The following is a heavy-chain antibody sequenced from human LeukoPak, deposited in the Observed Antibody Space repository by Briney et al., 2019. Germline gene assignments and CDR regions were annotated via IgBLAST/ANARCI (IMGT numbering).Heavy chain of an antibody. J-gene: IGHJ4*02. D-gene: IGHD4-4*01. CDR2: INHSGST. V-gene: IGHV4-34*01. Sequence: SETLSLTCAVYGGSFSGYYWSWIRQPPGKGLEWIGEINHSGSTNYNPSLKSRVTISVDTSKNQFSLKLSSVTAADTAVYYCVQSRHYTLRNWGQGTLVTVSS. CDR3: VQSRHYTLRN. CDR1: GGSFSGYY.